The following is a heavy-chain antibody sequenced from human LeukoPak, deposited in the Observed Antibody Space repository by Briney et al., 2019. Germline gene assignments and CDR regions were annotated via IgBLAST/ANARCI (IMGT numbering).Heavy chain of an antibody. D-gene: IGHD6-19*01. CDR1: GFTFSSDY. Sequence: GGSLRLSCATSGFTFSSDYMSWVRQAPGKGREWVANIKEDGGEQNYADSVKGRFTITRDNAKGTLFLQMNSLRAEDTAVYYCARDRQWLVIGYWGQGTLVTVSS. V-gene: IGHV3-7*01. CDR2: IKEDGGEQ. J-gene: IGHJ4*02. CDR3: ARDRQWLVIGY.